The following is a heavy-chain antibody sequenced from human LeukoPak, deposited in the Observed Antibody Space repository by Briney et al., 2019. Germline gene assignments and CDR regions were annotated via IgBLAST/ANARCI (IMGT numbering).Heavy chain of an antibody. CDR2: IYSSGRT. Sequence: KPSETLSLTCTVSGGSISSYYWSWIRQTPGKELEWIGYIYSSGRTNYNPSLKSRVTISVDTSKNQFSLKLSSVTAADTAVYFCARDEDGMDVWGQGTTVTVSS. CDR1: GGSISSYY. CDR3: ARDEDGMDV. J-gene: IGHJ6*02. V-gene: IGHV4-59*01.